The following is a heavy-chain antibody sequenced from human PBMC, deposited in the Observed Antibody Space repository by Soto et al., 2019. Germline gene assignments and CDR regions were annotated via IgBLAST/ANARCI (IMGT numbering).Heavy chain of an antibody. V-gene: IGHV1-2*02. CDR3: ARYLPLSHMPFWSGYYGTFDYYGMDV. J-gene: IGHJ6*02. Sequence: ASVKVSCKASGYTFTGYYMHWVRQAPGQGLEWMGWINPNSGGTKYVQKFQGRVTMTRETCISTAYMELSRLRSDDTAVYYCARYLPLSHMPFWSGYYGTFDYYGMDVWGQGTTVTVSS. D-gene: IGHD3-3*01. CDR2: INPNSGGT. CDR1: GYTFTGYY.